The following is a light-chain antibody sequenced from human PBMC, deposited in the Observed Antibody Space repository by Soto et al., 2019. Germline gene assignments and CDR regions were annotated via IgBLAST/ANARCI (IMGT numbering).Light chain of an antibody. CDR2: GAS. J-gene: IGKJ1*01. V-gene: IGKV3-15*01. CDR3: QQYNSYSKT. CDR1: QSVSSN. Sequence: EIVMTQSPATLPVSPGERATLSCRASQSVSSNLAWYQQKPGQAPRFLIYGASTRATGIPARFSGSGSGTEFTLSISSLQPDDSASYYCQQYNSYSKTFGQGTKVDIK.